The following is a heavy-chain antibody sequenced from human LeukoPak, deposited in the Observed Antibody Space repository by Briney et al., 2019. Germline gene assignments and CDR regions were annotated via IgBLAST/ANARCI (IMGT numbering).Heavy chain of an antibody. CDR2: INSGGST. V-gene: IGHV3-66*04. CDR3: AKRGNPAVGHHYLDV. D-gene: IGHD2-2*01. J-gene: IGHJ6*03. Sequence: GGSLRLSCAASGFTVSNNYMAWVRQAPGKGLEWVSVINSGGSTDYADSVKGRFTISRDNSKNTLYLQMNSLSAEDTAVYYCAKRGNPAVGHHYLDVWGKGTTVSVSS. CDR1: GFTVSNNY.